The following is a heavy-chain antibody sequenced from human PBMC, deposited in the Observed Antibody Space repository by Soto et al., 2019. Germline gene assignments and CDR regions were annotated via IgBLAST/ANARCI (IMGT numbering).Heavy chain of an antibody. V-gene: IGHV3-33*01. CDR3: ARDGQGYGDYGYYAFDI. CDR1: GFTFSKYA. J-gene: IGHJ3*02. Sequence: QVQLVESGGGVVQPGRSLRLACAASGFTFSKYAFTWVRQTPGKGLDWVAVVWYDGSHAFYADSVRGRFTISRDDSSNTVYLQMNSLRVEDTAVYWCARDGQGYGDYGYYAFDIWGQGAVVTVSS. CDR2: VWYDGSHA. D-gene: IGHD4-17*01.